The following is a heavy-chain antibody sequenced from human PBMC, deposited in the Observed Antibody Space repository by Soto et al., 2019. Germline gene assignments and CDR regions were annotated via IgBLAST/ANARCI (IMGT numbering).Heavy chain of an antibody. CDR3: ARDPSQGELVDY. Sequence: PGGSLRLSCAASGFTFSSYEMNWVRQAPGKGLEWVSYISSSGSTIYYADSVKGRFTISRDNAKNSLYLQMNSLRAEDTAVYYCARDPSQGELVDYWGQGTLVTVS. D-gene: IGHD1-7*01. J-gene: IGHJ4*02. CDR1: GFTFSSYE. V-gene: IGHV3-48*03. CDR2: ISSSGSTI.